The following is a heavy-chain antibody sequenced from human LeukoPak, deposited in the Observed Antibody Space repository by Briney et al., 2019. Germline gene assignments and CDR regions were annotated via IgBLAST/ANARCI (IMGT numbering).Heavy chain of an antibody. J-gene: IGHJ4*02. Sequence: ASVKVSCKVSGYTLTELSMHWVRQAPGKGLEWMGGFDPEDGETIYAQKFQDRVTMTEDTSTDTAYMELSSLRSEDTAVYYCATPSDYGDSKFFDYWGQGTLVTVSS. V-gene: IGHV1-24*01. CDR3: ATPSDYGDSKFFDY. D-gene: IGHD4-17*01. CDR1: GYTLTELS. CDR2: FDPEDGET.